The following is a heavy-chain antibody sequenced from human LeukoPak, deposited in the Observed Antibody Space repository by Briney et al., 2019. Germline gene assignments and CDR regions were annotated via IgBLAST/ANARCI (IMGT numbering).Heavy chain of an antibody. J-gene: IGHJ4*02. D-gene: IGHD2-15*01. CDR1: GFTLSSYS. V-gene: IGHV3-21*01. Sequence: GGSLRLSCAASGFTLSSYSMNWVRQAPGKGLEWVSSISSSSSYIYYADSVKGRFTISGDNAKNSLYLQMNSLRAEDTAVYYCARDLRPYCSGGSCSGDYWGQGTLVTVSS. CDR2: ISSSSSYI. CDR3: ARDLRPYCSGGSCSGDY.